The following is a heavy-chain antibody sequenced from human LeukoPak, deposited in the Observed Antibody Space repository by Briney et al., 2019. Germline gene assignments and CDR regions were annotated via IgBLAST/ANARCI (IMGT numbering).Heavy chain of an antibody. CDR2: ISSSGSTI. J-gene: IGHJ2*01. V-gene: IGHV3-11*01. D-gene: IGHD2-2*02. CDR1: GFTFSDYY. CDR3: VAILVSGAIWQFDL. Sequence: GGSLRLSCAASGFTFSDYYMSWIRQAPGKGLEWVSYISSSGSTIYYADSVKGRFTISRDNAKNSLYLQMNSLRAEDTAVYYCVAILVSGAIWQFDLWGRGTLVTVSS.